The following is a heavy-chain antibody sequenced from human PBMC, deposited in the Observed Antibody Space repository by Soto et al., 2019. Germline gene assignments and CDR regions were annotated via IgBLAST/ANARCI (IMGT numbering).Heavy chain of an antibody. Sequence: GGSLRLSCAASGFTFSRYWMIWVRQAPGQGLECVGNIKQDGSNKYYADSVKGRFTISRDNSKNTLYLQMNSLRAEDTALYYCARSDCTGAYCYSWPFNYGVDVWGQGTTVTVSS. D-gene: IGHD2-15*01. CDR2: IKQDGSNK. CDR3: ARSDCTGAYCYSWPFNYGVDV. J-gene: IGHJ6*02. CDR1: GFTFSRYW. V-gene: IGHV3-7*01.